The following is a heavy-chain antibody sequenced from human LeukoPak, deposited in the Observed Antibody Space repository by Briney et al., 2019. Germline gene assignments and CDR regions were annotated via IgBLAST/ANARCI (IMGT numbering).Heavy chain of an antibody. V-gene: IGHV1-18*01. J-gene: IGHJ4*02. CDR3: AREESIGRYQFLHDY. Sequence: ASVKVSCKASGYTFIRNGISWVRQAPGQGLEWMGWISPYNENRKYLQKLQGRVTLSTDTSTSTAYMELRSLTSDDTAVYYCAREESIGRYQFLHDYWGQGALVTVSS. CDR1: GYTFIRNG. CDR2: ISPYNENR. D-gene: IGHD1-26*01.